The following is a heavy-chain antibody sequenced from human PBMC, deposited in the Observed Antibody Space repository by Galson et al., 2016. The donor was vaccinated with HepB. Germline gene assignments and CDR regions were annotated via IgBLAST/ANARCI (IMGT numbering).Heavy chain of an antibody. J-gene: IGHJ4*02. D-gene: IGHD6-19*01. V-gene: IGHV3-7*03. Sequence: SLRLSCAASGSTFSTYWMYWVRQAPGKGLEWVAAIKTDGSDKYYADSVKGRCTISRDNADNPLYLQINSLRNDDTAVYYCAKDHITGWSFDSWGQGTLVTVSS. CDR1: GSTFSTYW. CDR2: IKTDGSDK. CDR3: AKDHITGWSFDS.